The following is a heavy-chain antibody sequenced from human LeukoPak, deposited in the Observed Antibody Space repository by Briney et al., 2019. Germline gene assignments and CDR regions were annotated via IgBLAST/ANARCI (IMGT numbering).Heavy chain of an antibody. J-gene: IGHJ3*02. Sequence: PSQTLSLTCARSGDSVSSNSAAWNWIRQSPSRGLEWLGRTYYRSKWYSDYAVSVKSRISINPDTSKNQFSLQLNSMTPEDTAVYYCSRVHKAFDGARDTFDTCGQGKMVTVSS. CDR3: SRVHKAFDGARDTFDT. V-gene: IGHV6-1*01. CDR1: GDSVSSNSAA. CDR2: TYYRSKWYS. D-gene: IGHD3-10*01.